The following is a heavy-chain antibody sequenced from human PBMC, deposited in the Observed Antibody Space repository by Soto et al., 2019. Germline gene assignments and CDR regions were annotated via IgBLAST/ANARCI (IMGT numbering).Heavy chain of an antibody. CDR2: IWYDGSNK. Sequence: QVQLVESGGGVVQPGRSLRLSCAASGFTFSSYGMHWVRQAPGKGLEWVAVIWYDGSNKHYADPVKGRFTISRDNSKNPLPLQMTSMRAEDTAIYYCARDIDWYSNSSGFDNWGQGTMVTVSS. J-gene: IGHJ4*02. CDR3: ARDIDWYSNSSGFDN. D-gene: IGHD1-26*01. CDR1: GFTFSSYG. V-gene: IGHV3-33*01.